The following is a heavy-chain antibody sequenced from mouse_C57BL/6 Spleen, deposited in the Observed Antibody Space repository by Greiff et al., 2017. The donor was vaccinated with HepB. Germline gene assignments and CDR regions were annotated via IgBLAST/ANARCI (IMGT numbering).Heavy chain of an antibody. V-gene: IGHV5-4*01. Sequence: EVQLKESGGGLVKPGGSLKLSCAASGFTFSSYAMSWVRQTPEKRLEWVATISDGGSYTYYPDNVKGRFTISRDNAKNNLYLQMSHLKSEDTAMYYCARENSNYGNYFDYWGQGTTLTVSS. D-gene: IGHD2-5*01. CDR3: ARENSNYGNYFDY. CDR1: GFTFSSYA. CDR2: ISDGGSYT. J-gene: IGHJ2*01.